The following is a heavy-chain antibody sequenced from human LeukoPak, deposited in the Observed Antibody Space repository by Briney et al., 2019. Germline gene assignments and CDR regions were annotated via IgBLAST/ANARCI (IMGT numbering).Heavy chain of an antibody. Sequence: ASVKVSCKASGYTFTSSVINWVRQATGLGLEWMGWMNPDRGNTHYAQKFQGRDTMTRNTSITTAYMELSSLRSEDTAVYFCARRWRGPVDYWGQGTLVTVSS. J-gene: IGHJ4*02. CDR2: MNPDRGNT. V-gene: IGHV1-8*01. D-gene: IGHD4-23*01. CDR3: ARRWRGPVDY. CDR1: GYTFTSSV.